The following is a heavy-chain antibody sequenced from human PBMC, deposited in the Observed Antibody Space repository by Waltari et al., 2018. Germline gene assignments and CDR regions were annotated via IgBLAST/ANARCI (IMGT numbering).Heavy chain of an antibody. CDR1: GFTFSSYS. Sequence: EVQLVESGGGLVKPGGSLRLSCAASGFTFSSYSMNWVRQAPGKGLEWVSSISSSRSYIYYADSVKGRFTISRDNAKNSLYLQMNSLRAEDTAVYYCARGKVYSSSPTSDYFDYWGQGTLVTVSS. D-gene: IGHD6-6*01. J-gene: IGHJ4*02. CDR2: ISSSRSYI. CDR3: ARGKVYSSSPTSDYFDY. V-gene: IGHV3-21*01.